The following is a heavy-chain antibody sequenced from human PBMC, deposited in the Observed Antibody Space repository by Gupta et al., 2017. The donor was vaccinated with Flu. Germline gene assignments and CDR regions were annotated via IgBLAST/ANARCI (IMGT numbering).Heavy chain of an antibody. D-gene: IGHD3-10*02. CDR2: MYWDDDK. CDR1: LSTRGVG. Sequence: LSTRGVGVNWIRKTRGKALEWLALMYWDDDKRYRPSMKNRLTITKDNAKNQVVLTMTTMDPVDTAIYYCTNTRTHRPMSLYWGQGTLVTVSS. CDR3: TNTRTHRPMSLY. V-gene: IGHV2-5*02. J-gene: IGHJ4*02.